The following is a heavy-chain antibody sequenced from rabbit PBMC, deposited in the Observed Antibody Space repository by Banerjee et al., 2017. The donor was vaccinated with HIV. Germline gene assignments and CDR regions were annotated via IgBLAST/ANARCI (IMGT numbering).Heavy chain of an antibody. Sequence: QEQLVESGGGLVQPGGSLKLTCTASGFSFNYSYWICWVRQAPGKGLEWIACIYVGSGGGTKYATWAKGRFTISKTSSTTVTLQMTSLTVADTATYFCARAGEGGDGYLNLWGPGTLVTVS. CDR1: GFSFNYSYW. D-gene: IGHD5-1*01. CDR3: ARAGEGGDGYLNL. J-gene: IGHJ4*01. V-gene: IGHV1S45*01. CDR2: IYVGSGGGT.